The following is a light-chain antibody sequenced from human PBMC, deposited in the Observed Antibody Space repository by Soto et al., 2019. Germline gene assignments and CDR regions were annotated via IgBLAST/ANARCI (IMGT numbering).Light chain of an antibody. J-gene: IGKJ1*01. Sequence: TVSTGSLWTVHFTHGVSATLSFRASQSVSSSSLAWYQQKPGQAPRLLIYGISKRATDIPDRFSGSGSGAEFTLTISSLQPDDLAVYYCQQYSSYLWTFGQGTKVDI. CDR3: QQYSSYLWT. V-gene: IGKV3-20*01. CDR2: GIS. CDR1: QSVSSSS.